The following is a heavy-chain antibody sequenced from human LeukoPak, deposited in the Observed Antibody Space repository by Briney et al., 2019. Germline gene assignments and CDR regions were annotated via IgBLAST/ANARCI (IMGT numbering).Heavy chain of an antibody. V-gene: IGHV3-15*01. J-gene: IGHJ4*02. Sequence: PGGSLRLSCAASEFTINDAWMSWVCQAPGKGLEWVGRIKSKTDGGTTEYAAPVKGRFTISRDDSKNTLYLQMNSLKTEDTAMYYCSSWGSTPGVSSDDYWGQGTLVTVSS. CDR1: EFTINDAW. CDR3: SSWGSTPGVSSDDY. CDR2: IKSKTDGGTT. D-gene: IGHD6-6*01.